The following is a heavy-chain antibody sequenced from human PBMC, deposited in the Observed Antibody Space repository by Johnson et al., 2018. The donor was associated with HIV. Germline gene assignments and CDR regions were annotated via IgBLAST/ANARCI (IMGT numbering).Heavy chain of an antibody. CDR1: GFTFSSYA. V-gene: IGHV3-30-3*01. CDR3: AKDWNWGDSSSPFAPSDAFDI. CDR2: ISYDGSNK. Sequence: QVQLVESGGGVVQPGRSLRLSCAASGFTFSSYAMHWVRQAPGKGLEWVAVISYDGSNKYYADSVKGRFTISRDNSKNTLYMQRKSLRAEDTAVYYCAKDWNWGDSSSPFAPSDAFDIWGQGTMVTVSS. D-gene: IGHD6-13*01. J-gene: IGHJ3*02.